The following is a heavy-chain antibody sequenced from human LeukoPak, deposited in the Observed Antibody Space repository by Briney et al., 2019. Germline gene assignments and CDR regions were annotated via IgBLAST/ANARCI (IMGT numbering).Heavy chain of an antibody. CDR2: IYYSGST. Sequence: SETLSLTCPVSGGSISSGGYYWSWLRQHPGKGLEWMGYIYYSGSTYYKPSMKSLITISVATTNKQFSLKLSSVAAADTALYYCAGAGSGYFGYWGQGTLAIVSS. J-gene: IGHJ4*02. CDR1: GGSISSGGYY. V-gene: IGHV4-31*01. D-gene: IGHD3-10*01. CDR3: AGAGSGYFGY.